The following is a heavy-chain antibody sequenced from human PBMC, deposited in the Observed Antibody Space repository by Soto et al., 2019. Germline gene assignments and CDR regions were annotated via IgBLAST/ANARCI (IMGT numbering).Heavy chain of an antibody. CDR1: GGSGGSFSGYY. J-gene: IGHJ6*02. D-gene: IGHD3-22*01. CDR2: INHSGST. V-gene: IGHV4-34*01. CDR3: AGHNSDRSGYFHYDFRLDV. Sequence: QVQLQQWGAGLLKPSETLSLTCAVYGGSGGSFSGYYWSWIRQPPGKGLEWIGEINHSGSTNYNPPLQSRLTNSVGPARTLFSLKLSSVASAGPGVFYLAGHNSDRSGYFHYDFRLDVRGQGATVTVSS.